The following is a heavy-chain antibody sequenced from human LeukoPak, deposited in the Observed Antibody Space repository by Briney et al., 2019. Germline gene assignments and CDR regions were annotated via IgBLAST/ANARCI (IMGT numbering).Heavy chain of an antibody. D-gene: IGHD6-19*01. V-gene: IGHV3-48*04. CDR3: ARDSSGWYGGFDY. CDR2: ISSSGSTI. J-gene: IGHJ4*02. CDR1: GFTFSSYN. Sequence: GGSLRLSCAASGFTFSSYNMNWVRQAPGKGLEWVSYISSSGSTIYYADSVKGRFTISRDNAKNSLYLQMNSLRAEDTAVYYCARDSSGWYGGFDYWGQGTLVTVSS.